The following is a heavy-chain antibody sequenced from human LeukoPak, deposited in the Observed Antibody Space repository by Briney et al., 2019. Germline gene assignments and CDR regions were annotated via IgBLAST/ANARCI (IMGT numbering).Heavy chain of an antibody. CDR2: ISAYNGNT. CDR3: ARGGYDFWSGSNYYYYYMDV. J-gene: IGHJ6*03. Sequence: ASVKVSCKASGYTFTSYGISWVLQAPGQGLEWMGWISAYNGNTNYAQKLQGRVTMTTDTSTSTAYMELRSLRSDDTAVYYCARGGYDFWSGSNYYYYYMDVWGKGTTVTVSS. CDR1: GYTFTSYG. V-gene: IGHV1-18*01. D-gene: IGHD3-3*01.